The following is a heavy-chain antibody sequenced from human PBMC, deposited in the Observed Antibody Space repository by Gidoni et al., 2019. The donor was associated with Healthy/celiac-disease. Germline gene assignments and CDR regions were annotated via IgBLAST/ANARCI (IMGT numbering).Heavy chain of an antibody. V-gene: IGHV3-9*01. D-gene: IGHD4-4*01. Sequence: EVQLVESGGGLVQPGRSLRLSCAASGFTFDDYAMHWVRQAPGKGLEWVSGISWNSGSIGYADSVKGRFTISRDNAKNSLYLQMNSLRAEDTALYYCAKDVTPEPYYGMDVWGQGTTVTVSS. CDR3: AKDVTPEPYYGMDV. CDR2: ISWNSGSI. J-gene: IGHJ6*02. CDR1: GFTFDDYA.